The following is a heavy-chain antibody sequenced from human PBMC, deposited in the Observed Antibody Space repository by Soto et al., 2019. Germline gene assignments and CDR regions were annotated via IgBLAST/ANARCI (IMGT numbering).Heavy chain of an antibody. Sequence: EVQLVDSGGGLVQPGGSLRLSCAASEFTFRSYWMHWVRQSPGKGLVWVSRISGDGNSTTYADSVRGRFTISRDNAKNTVYLQMDSLRAEDTAVYYCARSLPGTYGAFDLWGQGTMVTVSS. J-gene: IGHJ3*01. CDR3: ARSLPGTYGAFDL. CDR1: EFTFRSYW. D-gene: IGHD1-7*01. CDR2: ISGDGNST. V-gene: IGHV3-74*01.